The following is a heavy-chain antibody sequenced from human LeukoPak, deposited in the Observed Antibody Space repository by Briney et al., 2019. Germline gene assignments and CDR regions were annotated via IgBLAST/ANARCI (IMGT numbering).Heavy chain of an antibody. D-gene: IGHD2-2*01. CDR1: GYTYTNYW. CDR3: ARRYCSSFACFSPLDY. J-gene: IGHJ4*02. V-gene: IGHV5-51*01. CDR2: LYHSDSTT. Sequence: GESLKISCKGSGYTYTNYWIGWVRQMPGKGLEWMVTLYHSDSTTRYSPSFQGQATISADKSFSTAYLQWSSLKASDTGMYYCARRYCSSFACFSPLDYWGQGTLVTVSS.